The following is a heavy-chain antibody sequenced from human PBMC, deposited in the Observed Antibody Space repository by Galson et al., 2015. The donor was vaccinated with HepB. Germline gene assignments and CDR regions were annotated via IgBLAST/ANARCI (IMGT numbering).Heavy chain of an antibody. D-gene: IGHD6-19*01. CDR3: ATRSGASGWYSYFQH. CDR1: GFTFSSYA. CDR2: MSVNGDNT. Sequence: SLRLSCAASGFTFSSYAIMWVRQAPGKGLEWVSGMSVNGDNTFYADSVKGRFTISRDISKNTVYLQMNSLRVEDTAVYYCATRSGASGWYSYFQHWGQGTLVTVSS. V-gene: IGHV3-23*01. J-gene: IGHJ1*01.